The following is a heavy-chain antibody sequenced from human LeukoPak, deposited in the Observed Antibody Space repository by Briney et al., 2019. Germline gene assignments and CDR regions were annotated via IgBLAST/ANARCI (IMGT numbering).Heavy chain of an antibody. D-gene: IGHD2-2*01. J-gene: IGHJ4*02. CDR1: GFTVSSNY. Sequence: GGSLRLSCAASGFTVSSNYMSWVRQAPGKGLEWVSVIYSGGSTYYADSVKGRFTISRDNSKNTLYLQMNSLRAEDTAVYYCARVPATAMPAFDYWGQGTLVTVSS. CDR2: IYSGGST. V-gene: IGHV3-66*01. CDR3: ARVPATAMPAFDY.